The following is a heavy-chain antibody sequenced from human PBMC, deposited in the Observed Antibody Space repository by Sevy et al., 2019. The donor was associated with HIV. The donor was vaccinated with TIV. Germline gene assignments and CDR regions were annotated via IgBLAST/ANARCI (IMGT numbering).Heavy chain of an antibody. CDR3: ARVPAVVVPAAIPPPDYYYMDV. CDR2: INPNSGGT. CDR1: GYTFTGYY. V-gene: IGHV1-2*02. J-gene: IGHJ6*03. D-gene: IGHD2-2*02. Sequence: ASVKVSCKASGYTFTGYYMHWVRQAPGQGLEWMGWINPNSGGTNYAQKFQGRVTMTRDTSISTAYMGLSRLRSDDTAVYYCARVPAVVVPAAIPPPDYYYMDVWGKGTTVTVSS.